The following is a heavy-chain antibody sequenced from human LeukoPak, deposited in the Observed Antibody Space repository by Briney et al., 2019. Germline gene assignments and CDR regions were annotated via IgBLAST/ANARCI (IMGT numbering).Heavy chain of an antibody. CDR2: IYYSGNT. J-gene: IGHJ3*02. D-gene: IGHD6-13*01. V-gene: IGHV4-59*01. CDR1: GGSISSYY. Sequence: SDTLSLTCIVSGGSISSYYWSWIRQPPGKGLEWIGYIYYSGNTNYNPSLKNRVTISVDTSKNQFSLKLSSVTAADTAVYYCARDLATAATADRALDIWGQGTMVTVSS. CDR3: ARDLATAATADRALDI.